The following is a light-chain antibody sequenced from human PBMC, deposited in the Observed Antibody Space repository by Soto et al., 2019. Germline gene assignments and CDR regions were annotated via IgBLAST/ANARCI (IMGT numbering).Light chain of an antibody. V-gene: IGLV2-8*01. J-gene: IGLJ1*01. CDR1: STDVGGYNY. Sequence: QSALTQPPSAAGSPGQSVTISCTGTSTDVGGYNYVSWYQQYPGKAPKLMIYDVSKRPSGVPDRFSGSKSGNTASLTVSGLQAEDEADYYCSSFAGSNNFPYVFGTGTKVTVL. CDR3: SSFAGSNNFPYV. CDR2: DVS.